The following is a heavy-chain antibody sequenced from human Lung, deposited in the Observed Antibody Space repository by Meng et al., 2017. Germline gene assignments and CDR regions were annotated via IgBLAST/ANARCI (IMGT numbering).Heavy chain of an antibody. J-gene: IGHJ4*02. CDR3: ARGPTTMAHDFDY. Sequence: VPRHPWGAGLFKPSETLSLPCCVSGGSLSDYHWSWIRQPPGKGLEWIGEINHSGSTNYNPSLESRDTISVDTSQNNLSLKLSSVTAADSAVYYCARGPTTMAHDFDYWGQGTLVTVSS. CDR1: GGSLSDYH. D-gene: IGHD4-11*01. V-gene: IGHV4-34*01. CDR2: INHSGST.